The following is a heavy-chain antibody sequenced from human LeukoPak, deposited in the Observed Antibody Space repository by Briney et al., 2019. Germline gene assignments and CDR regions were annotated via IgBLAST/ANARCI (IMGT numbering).Heavy chain of an antibody. J-gene: IGHJ6*02. V-gene: IGHV3-21*01. D-gene: IGHD6-6*01. Sequence: PGRSLRLSCAASGFTFSSYSMNWVRQAPGKGLEWVSSISSSSSYIYYADSVKGRFTISRDNAKNSLYLQMNSLRAEDTAVYYCARDLSGHYSSSSYYYYGMDVWGQGTTVTVSS. CDR3: ARDLSGHYSSSSYYYYGMDV. CDR1: GFTFSSYS. CDR2: ISSSSSYI.